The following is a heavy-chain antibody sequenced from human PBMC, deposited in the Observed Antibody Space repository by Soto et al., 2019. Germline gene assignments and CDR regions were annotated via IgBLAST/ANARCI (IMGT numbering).Heavy chain of an antibody. J-gene: IGHJ6*02. CDR2: ISYDGSNK. CDR1: GFTFSSYG. CDR3: AKVQEAVDGTYYSYGMDV. D-gene: IGHD6-19*01. V-gene: IGHV3-30*18. Sequence: SLRLSCAASGFTFSSYGMHWVRQAPGKGLEWVAVISYDGSNKYYADSVKGRFTISRDNSKNTLYLQMNSLRAEDTAVYYCAKVQEAVDGTYYSYGMDVWGQGTTVTVYS.